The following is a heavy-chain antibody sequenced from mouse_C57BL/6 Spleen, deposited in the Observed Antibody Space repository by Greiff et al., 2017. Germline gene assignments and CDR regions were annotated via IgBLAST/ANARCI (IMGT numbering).Heavy chain of an antibody. J-gene: IGHJ2*01. CDR3: ARREDYDEEDYFDY. D-gene: IGHD2-4*01. CDR2: IYPRSGNT. Sequence: VQLQQSGAELARPGASVKLSCKASGYTFTSYGISWVKQRTGQGLEWIGEIYPRSGNTYYNEKFKGKATLTADKSSSTAYMELRSLTSEDSAVYFCARREDYDEEDYFDYWGQGTTLTVSS. CDR1: GYTFTSYG. V-gene: IGHV1-81*01.